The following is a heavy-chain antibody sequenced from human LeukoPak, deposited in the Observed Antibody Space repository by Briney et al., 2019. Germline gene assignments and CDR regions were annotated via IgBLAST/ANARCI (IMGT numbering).Heavy chain of an antibody. V-gene: IGHV4-34*01. D-gene: IGHD3-22*01. CDR3: ARRTYDSSHFDY. CDR2: INHSGST. Sequence: SETLSLTCAVYGGSFSGYYWSWIRQPPGKGLEWIGEINHSGSTNYNPSLKSRVTISVDTSKNQFSLKLSSVTAADTAVYYCARRTYDSSHFDYWGQGTLVTVSS. CDR1: GGSFSGYY. J-gene: IGHJ4*02.